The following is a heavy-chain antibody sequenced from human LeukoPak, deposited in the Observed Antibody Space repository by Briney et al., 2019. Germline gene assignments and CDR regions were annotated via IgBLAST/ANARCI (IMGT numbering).Heavy chain of an antibody. Sequence: PGGSLRLSCAASGFTVSSNYMSWVRQAPGKGLEWVSVIYSGGSTYYADSVKGRFTISRDNSKNTLYLQMNSLRAEDTAVYYCGRGQGDYYGSGSSLLYYGMDVWGQGTTVTVSS. CDR3: GRGQGDYYGSGSSLLYYGMDV. D-gene: IGHD3-10*01. J-gene: IGHJ6*02. CDR2: IYSGGST. V-gene: IGHV3-53*01. CDR1: GFTVSSNY.